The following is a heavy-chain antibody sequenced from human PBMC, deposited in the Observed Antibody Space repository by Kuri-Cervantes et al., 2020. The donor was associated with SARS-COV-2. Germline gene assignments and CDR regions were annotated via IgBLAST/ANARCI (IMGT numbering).Heavy chain of an antibody. J-gene: IGHJ4*02. V-gene: IGHV3-30-3*01. Sequence: GESLKISCAASGFTFSSYAMRWVRQAPGKGLEWVAVISYDGSNKYYADSVKGRFTISRDNSKNTLYLQMNSLRAEDTAVYYCAREPSGDGDYYYYFDYWGQGTLVTVSS. CDR3: AREPSGDGDYYYYFDY. D-gene: IGHD3-22*01. CDR1: GFTFSSYA. CDR2: ISYDGSNK.